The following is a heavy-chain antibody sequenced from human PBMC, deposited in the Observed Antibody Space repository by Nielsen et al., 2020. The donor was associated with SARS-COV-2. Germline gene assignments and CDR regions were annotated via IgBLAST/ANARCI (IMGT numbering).Heavy chain of an antibody. CDR3: AGGADFWSGTQKYYMDV. CDR2: INPSGSGT. D-gene: IGHD3-3*01. CDR1: GFTFSSTW. Sequence: GSLRLSCSASGFTFSSTWMDWVRQAPGQGLVWVSRINPSGSGTAYADSVKGRFAVSRDNAGNTVVLQIHSLRVEDTAVYYCAGGADFWSGTQKYYMDVWGKGTTVIVSS. J-gene: IGHJ6*03. V-gene: IGHV3-74*01.